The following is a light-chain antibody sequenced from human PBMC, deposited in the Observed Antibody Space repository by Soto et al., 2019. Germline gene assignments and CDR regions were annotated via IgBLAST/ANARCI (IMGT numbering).Light chain of an antibody. Sequence: SVLTQPPSASGSPGQSVTISCTGTSSDIGGSNSVSWYQQHPGKAPKLITYDVSERPAGVPDRFSGSKSGNTASLTISGLQAEDEADYSCCSFAGSYTYVFGGGTKVTVL. CDR3: CSFAGSYTYV. J-gene: IGLJ1*01. V-gene: IGLV2-11*01. CDR1: SSDIGGSNS. CDR2: DVS.